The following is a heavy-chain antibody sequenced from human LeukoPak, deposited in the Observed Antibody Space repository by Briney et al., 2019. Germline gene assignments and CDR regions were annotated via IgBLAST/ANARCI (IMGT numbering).Heavy chain of an antibody. J-gene: IGHJ4*02. CDR3: ARNYMGPGSYYNSFDY. V-gene: IGHV6-1*01. Sequence: SQTLSLTCAISGYGVSSNSAAWSWIRQSPSRGLEWLGRTYYNSKWNTDYALSVKSRITINPDTSKTQFSLQLNSAPTRDSTTYRCARNYMGPGSYYNSFDYWGQGILVTVSS. CDR2: TYYNSKWNT. CDR1: GYGVSSNSAA. D-gene: IGHD3-10*01.